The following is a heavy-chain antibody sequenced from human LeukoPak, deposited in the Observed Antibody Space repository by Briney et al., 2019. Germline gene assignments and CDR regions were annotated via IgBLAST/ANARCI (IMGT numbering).Heavy chain of an antibody. CDR2: IYTSGST. V-gene: IGHV4-61*02. CDR3: ARGRTTVFDY. J-gene: IGHJ4*02. D-gene: IGHD4-11*01. CDR1: GGSISSGSYY. Sequence: SQTLSLTCTVSGGSISSGSYYWSWIRQPAGKGLEWIGRIYTSGSTNYNPSLKSRVTISVDTSKNQFSLKLSSVTAADTAVYYCARGRTTVFDYWGQGTLVTVSS.